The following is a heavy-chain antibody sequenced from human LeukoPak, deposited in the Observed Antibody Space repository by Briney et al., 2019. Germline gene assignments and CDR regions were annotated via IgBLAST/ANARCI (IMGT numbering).Heavy chain of an antibody. CDR2: ISWNSGSI. CDR3: AKAGGGSGSYFDY. Sequence: GGSLRLSCAASGFTFDDYAMHWVRQAPGKGPEWVSGISWNSGSIGYADSVKGRFTISRDNAKNSLYLQMNSLRAEDTAVYYCAKAGGGSGSYFDYWGQGTLVTVSS. V-gene: IGHV3-9*01. CDR1: GFTFDDYA. J-gene: IGHJ4*02. D-gene: IGHD3-10*01.